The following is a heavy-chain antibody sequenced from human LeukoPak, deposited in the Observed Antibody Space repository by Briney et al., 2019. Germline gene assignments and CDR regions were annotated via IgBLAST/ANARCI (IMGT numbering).Heavy chain of an antibody. V-gene: IGHV4-4*07. D-gene: IGHD3-16*01. CDR1: GGSIGSYY. J-gene: IGHJ4*02. CDR3: ARAVITFGAAVAKGFDS. Sequence: SETLSLTCTVSGGSIGSYYWSWIRQPAGKGLEWIGRIYTSGSTNYNPSLKSRVTMSVDTSKNQFSLNLSSVTAADTAVYYCARAVITFGAAVAKGFDSWGQGTLVTVSS. CDR2: IYTSGST.